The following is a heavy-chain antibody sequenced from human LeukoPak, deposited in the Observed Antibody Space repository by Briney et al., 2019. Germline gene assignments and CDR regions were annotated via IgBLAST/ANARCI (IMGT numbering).Heavy chain of an antibody. V-gene: IGHV3-30-3*01. J-gene: IGHJ4*02. Sequence: GGSLRLSCVASGFTFSSRSLHWVRQPPGRGLEWVSFISSDGGRKYYGDFVEGRFTVSRDNAKNTLYLQMNSLRAEDTAVYYCVRDVWGDRDGFFDSWGQGTLVTVSS. CDR3: VRDVWGDRDGFFDS. CDR1: GFTFSSRS. D-gene: IGHD5-24*01. CDR2: ISSDGGRK.